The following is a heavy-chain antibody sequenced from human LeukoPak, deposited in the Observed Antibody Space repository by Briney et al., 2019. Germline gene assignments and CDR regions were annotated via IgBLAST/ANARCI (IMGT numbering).Heavy chain of an antibody. D-gene: IGHD6-19*01. CDR1: GYSFTSYW. V-gene: IGHV5-51*01. Sequence: GESLQISCKGSGYSFTSYWIVWVRQMPGKGLEWMGIIYPGDSDTRYSPSFQGQVTISAVKSISTAYLQWSSLKASDTAMYYCARTDVIAVAGPFDYWGQGTLVTVSS. J-gene: IGHJ4*02. CDR3: ARTDVIAVAGPFDY. CDR2: IYPGDSDT.